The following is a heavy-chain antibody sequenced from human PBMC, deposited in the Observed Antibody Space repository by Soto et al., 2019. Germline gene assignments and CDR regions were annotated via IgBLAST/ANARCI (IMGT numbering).Heavy chain of an antibody. J-gene: IGHJ4*02. D-gene: IGHD4-17*01. CDR1: GGSISTHY. CDR2: IYHTGST. Sequence: QVQLQESGPGLVKPSETLSLTCTVSGGSISTHYWTWIRQPPGKRLEWIGYIYHTGSTNYNPSLKSRVTISIDTSKNQLSLKLSSVTTADTAVYYCARADNYGDYGGIDYWGQGTLVTVSS. CDR3: ARADNYGDYGGIDY. V-gene: IGHV4-59*11.